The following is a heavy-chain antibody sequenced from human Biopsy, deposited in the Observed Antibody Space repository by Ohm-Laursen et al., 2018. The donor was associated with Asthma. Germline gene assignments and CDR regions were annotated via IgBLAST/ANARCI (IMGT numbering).Heavy chain of an antibody. CDR1: GGSVSSPSHY. CDR2: YSGNT. Sequence: GTLSLTCSVFGGSVSSPSHYWSWIRQSPGKGLEWIGYYSGNTNYHPSLKNRVTISVDTSKNQFSLSLTSVTAADTAVYYCARTTYGHDGFDPWGQGTLVTVSS. D-gene: IGHD4-17*01. CDR3: ARTTYGHDGFDP. V-gene: IGHV4-61*01. J-gene: IGHJ5*02.